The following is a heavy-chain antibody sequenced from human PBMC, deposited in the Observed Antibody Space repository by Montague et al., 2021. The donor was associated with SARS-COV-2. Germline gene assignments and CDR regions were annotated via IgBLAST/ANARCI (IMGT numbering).Heavy chain of an antibody. CDR1: GVSISCRSFY. CDR3: ARLAADEEEGFGGRVVIISAAEFDY. D-gene: IGHD3-10*01. J-gene: IGHJ4*02. Sequence: SETLSLTCTVSGVSISCRSFYWAWIRQPPVKGLEWIGTIYYNGRTAYNPSLKSRVTMAVDTAKNQFSLKLNSVSAADTAVFYCARLAADEEEGFGGRVVIISAAEFDYWGQGTLVTVSS. CDR2: IYYNGRT. V-gene: IGHV4-39*01.